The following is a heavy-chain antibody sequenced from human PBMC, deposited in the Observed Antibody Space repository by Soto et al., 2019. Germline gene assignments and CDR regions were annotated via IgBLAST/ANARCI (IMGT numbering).Heavy chain of an antibody. CDR3: ARRTRIAVAEGAFDI. J-gene: IGHJ3*02. CDR2: IIPIFGTA. Sequence: ASVKVSCKASGGTFSSYAISWVRQAPGQGLEWMGGIIPIFGTANYAQKFQGRVTLTADESTSTAYMELSSLRSEDTAVYYCARRTRIAVAEGAFDIWGQGTMVTVSS. D-gene: IGHD6-19*01. V-gene: IGHV1-69*13. CDR1: GGTFSSYA.